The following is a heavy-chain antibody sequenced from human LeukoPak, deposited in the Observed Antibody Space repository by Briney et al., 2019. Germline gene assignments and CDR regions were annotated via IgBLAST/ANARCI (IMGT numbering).Heavy chain of an antibody. V-gene: IGHV3-72*01. CDR3: ARSDIVVVPAQSHYYYGMDV. D-gene: IGHD2-2*01. Sequence: GGSLRLSCAASGFSFSTYGMHWVRQAPGKGLEWVGRTRNKANSYTTEYAASVKGRFTISRDDSKNSLYLQMNSLKTEDTAVYYCARSDIVVVPAQSHYYYGMDVWGQGTTVTVSS. CDR1: GFSFSTYG. J-gene: IGHJ6*02. CDR2: TRNKANSYTT.